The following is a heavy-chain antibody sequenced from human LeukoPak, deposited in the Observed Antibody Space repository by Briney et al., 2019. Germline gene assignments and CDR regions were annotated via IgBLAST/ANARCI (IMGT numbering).Heavy chain of an antibody. D-gene: IGHD6-19*01. V-gene: IGHV4-39*01. J-gene: IGHJ5*02. Sequence: GSLRLSCAASGFTFSGYWMSWVRQPPGKGLEWIGSIYYSGSTYYNPSLKSRVTISVDTSKNQFSLKLSSVTAADTAVYYCASGLKWFDPWGQGTLVTVSS. CDR2: IYYSGST. CDR3: ASGLKWFDP. CDR1: GFTFSGYW.